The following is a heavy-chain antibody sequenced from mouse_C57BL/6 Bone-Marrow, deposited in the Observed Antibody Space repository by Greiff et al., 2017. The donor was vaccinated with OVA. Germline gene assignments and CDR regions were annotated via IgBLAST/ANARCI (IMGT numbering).Heavy chain of an antibody. CDR3: ARWGGYYVGYAMDD. CDR2: IYPGSGST. CDR1: GYTFTSYW. V-gene: IGHV1-55*01. Sequence: QVQLQQPGAELVKPGASVKMSCKASGYTFTSYWITWVKQRPGQGLEWIGDIYPGSGSTNYNEKFKSKATLTVDTSSSTAYMQLSSLTSEDSAVYYSARWGGYYVGYAMDDWGQGTSVTVSS. D-gene: IGHD2-3*01. J-gene: IGHJ4*01.